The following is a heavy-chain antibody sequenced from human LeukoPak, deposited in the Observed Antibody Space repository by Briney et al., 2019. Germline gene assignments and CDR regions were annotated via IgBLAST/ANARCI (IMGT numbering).Heavy chain of an antibody. CDR1: GYTFTSYG. V-gene: IGHV1-18*01. CDR2: ISAYNGNT. Sequence: ASVYVSCKASGYTFTSYGLSWVRQAPGQGLEWMGWISAYNGNTNYAQKLQGRVTMTTDTSTSTAYMELRNLRSDDTAVYYCARLGYSYGLYYFDFWGQGTLVTVSS. CDR3: ARLGYSYGLYYFDF. D-gene: IGHD5-18*01. J-gene: IGHJ4*02.